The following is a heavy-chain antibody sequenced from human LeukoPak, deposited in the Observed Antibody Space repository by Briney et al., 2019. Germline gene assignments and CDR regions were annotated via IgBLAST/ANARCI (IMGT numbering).Heavy chain of an antibody. CDR3: ARAGSSGFYNYFDY. V-gene: IGHV3-33*08. Sequence: PGGSLRLSCAASGFIFSSYAMHWVRQAPGKGLEWVAVIWFDGSNKYYADSVKGRFTISRDNSKNTLYLQMNSLRAEDTAVYYCARAGSSGFYNYFDYWGQGTLVTVSS. CDR1: GFIFSSYA. D-gene: IGHD6-19*01. CDR2: IWFDGSNK. J-gene: IGHJ4*02.